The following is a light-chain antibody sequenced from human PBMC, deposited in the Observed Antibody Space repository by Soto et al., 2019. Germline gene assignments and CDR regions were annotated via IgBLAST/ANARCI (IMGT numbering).Light chain of an antibody. CDR2: GAS. CDR3: QQYGSSSLT. J-gene: IGKJ1*01. CDR1: QTVRNNY. V-gene: IGKV3-20*01. Sequence: EFVLTQSPGTLSLSPGERATLSCRASQTVRNNYLAWYQQKPGQAPRLLIYGASSRATGIPDRFSGSGTGTDFTLTISRLEPEDFAVYYCQQYGSSSLTFGQGTKVDI.